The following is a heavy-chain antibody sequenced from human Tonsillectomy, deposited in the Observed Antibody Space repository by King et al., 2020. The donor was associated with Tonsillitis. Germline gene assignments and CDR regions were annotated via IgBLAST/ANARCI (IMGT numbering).Heavy chain of an antibody. J-gene: IGHJ3*01. CDR3: ARGKDYYDSSGYHSVDAFDV. D-gene: IGHD3-22*01. V-gene: IGHV3-53*01. CDR2: IYSGGST. CDR1: GFTVSSNY. Sequence: VQLVESGGGLIQPGGSLRLSCAASGFTVSSNYMSWVRQAPGKGLEWVSIIYSGGSTYYADSVKGRFTISRENSKNMLYLQMNSLRAEDTAVYYCARGKDYYDSSGYHSVDAFDVWGQGTMVTVSS.